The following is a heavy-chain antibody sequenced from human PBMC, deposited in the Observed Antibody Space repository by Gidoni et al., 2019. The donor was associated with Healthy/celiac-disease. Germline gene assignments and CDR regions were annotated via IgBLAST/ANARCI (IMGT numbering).Heavy chain of an antibody. CDR2: SSSSGGST. D-gene: IGHD5-18*01. Sequence: EVQLLESGGGLVQPGGSLRLSCAASGFTFSSYAMSWVRQDPGKGLEWVSASSSSGGSTYYADSVKGRFTISRDNSKNTLYLQMNSLRAEDTAVYYCAKNKEPWSNPPFDYWGQGTLVTVSS. CDR1: GFTFSSYA. V-gene: IGHV3-23*01. J-gene: IGHJ4*02. CDR3: AKNKEPWSNPPFDY.